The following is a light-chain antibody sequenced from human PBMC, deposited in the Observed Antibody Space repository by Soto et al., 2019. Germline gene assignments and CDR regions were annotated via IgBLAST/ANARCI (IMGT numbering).Light chain of an antibody. V-gene: IGKV1-39*01. CDR3: QQSDTTPYT. Sequence: DIQMTQSPSSLSAFVGDRVTITCRTSQSISYYLNWYKQKPGEAPKLLIYAASNLQGGVPSRFSGSGSGTDFTLTISSLQPEDFATYYCQQSDTTPYTFGQGTQLENK. J-gene: IGKJ2*01. CDR1: QSISYY. CDR2: AAS.